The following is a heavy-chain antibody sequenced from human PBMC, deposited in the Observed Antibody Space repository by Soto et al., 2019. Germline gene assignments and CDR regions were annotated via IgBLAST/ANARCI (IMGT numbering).Heavy chain of an antibody. CDR3: ARDRSYYDSSGSYSPPY. J-gene: IGHJ4*02. D-gene: IGHD3-22*01. CDR1: GFTFSSYA. Sequence: GGSLRLSCAASGFTFSSYAMNWVRQAPGKELEWVSAISGSAATTHFADSVKGRFTISRDNSKNTLYLQMNSLRAEDTAVYYCARDRSYYDSSGSYSPPYWGQGTLVTSPQ. CDR2: ISGSAATT. V-gene: IGHV3-23*01.